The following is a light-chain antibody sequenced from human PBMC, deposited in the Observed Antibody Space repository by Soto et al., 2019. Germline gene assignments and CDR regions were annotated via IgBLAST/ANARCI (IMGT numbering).Light chain of an antibody. CDR2: GTS. Sequence: VVLTQSPGTLSLSRGERATLSCRASERIYSAYLGWYQQKPGQAPRLLIYGTSSRATGIPDRFSGSGSGTDFTLTISRLEPEDFAVYYCQQYNNWPPWTFGQGTKVDIK. CDR1: ERIYSAY. J-gene: IGKJ1*01. CDR3: QQYNNWPPWT. V-gene: IGKV3-20*01.